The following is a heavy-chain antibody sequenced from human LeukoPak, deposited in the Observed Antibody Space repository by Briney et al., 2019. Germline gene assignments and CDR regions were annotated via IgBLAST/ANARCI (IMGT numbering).Heavy chain of an antibody. V-gene: IGHV4-39*01. CDR3: ARKQGGQLVNTRRWFDP. Sequence: SETLSLTCTVSGDSISTSNSYWGWIRQPPGKGLEWIGSIYYSGNTYYNASLKSRVTISLDTSKSQFSLKLTSVTAADTAVYYCARKQGGQLVNTRRWFDPWGQGTLVTVSS. CDR2: IYYSGNT. J-gene: IGHJ5*02. CDR1: GDSISTSNSY. D-gene: IGHD6-13*01.